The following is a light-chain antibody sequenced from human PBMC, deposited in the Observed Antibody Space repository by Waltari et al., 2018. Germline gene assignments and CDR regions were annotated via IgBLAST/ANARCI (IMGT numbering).Light chain of an antibody. J-gene: IGKJ1*01. CDR2: DPS. V-gene: IGKV3-20*01. Sequence: EIVLTQSPGTLSLSPGERATLSCRASQSVSKYLAWYQQKPGQAPRLLIYDPSTRATGIPDRFSGSWSGTDFSLTISRLEPEDFAVYYCQKYVSLPATFGQGTKVEIK. CDR1: QSVSKY. CDR3: QKYVSLPAT.